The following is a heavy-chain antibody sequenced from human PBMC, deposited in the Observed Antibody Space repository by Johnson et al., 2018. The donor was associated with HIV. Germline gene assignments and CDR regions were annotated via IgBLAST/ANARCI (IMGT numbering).Heavy chain of an antibody. D-gene: IGHD6-19*01. J-gene: IGHJ3*02. CDR1: GFTVSSNY. V-gene: IGHV3-66*03. Sequence: VQLVESGGGLIQPGGSLRLSCAASGFTVSSNYMSWVRQAPGKGLEWVSVIYSGGSTYYADSVKGRFTISRDNSKTTLYLQMNSLRAEDTAVDYCARVGKQWLGVAAFDIWGQGTMVTVSS. CDR2: IYSGGST. CDR3: ARVGKQWLGVAAFDI.